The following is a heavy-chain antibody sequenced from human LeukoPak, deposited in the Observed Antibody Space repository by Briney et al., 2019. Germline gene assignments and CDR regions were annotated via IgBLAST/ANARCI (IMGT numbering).Heavy chain of an antibody. D-gene: IGHD3-22*01. CDR1: GFTLSSYA. Sequence: GGSLRLSCAASGFTLSSYAMNWVRQAPGKGLEWVSGITGSGDTTYYAGSVKGRFTISRDNSKDTLYLQMNSLRAEDTAVYYCAKDLDYYDSSGYYSFFDYWGQGTLVTVSS. V-gene: IGHV3-23*01. J-gene: IGHJ4*02. CDR3: AKDLDYYDSSGYYSFFDY. CDR2: ITGSGDTT.